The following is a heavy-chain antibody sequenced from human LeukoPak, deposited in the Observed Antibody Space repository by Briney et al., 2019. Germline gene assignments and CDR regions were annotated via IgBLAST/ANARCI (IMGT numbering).Heavy chain of an antibody. Sequence: SETLSLTCTVSGGSISSYYWSWIRQPPGKGLEWIGYIYYSGTTNYNPSLKSRVTISVDTSKNQFSLKLSSVTAADTAVYYCARGVYIAAAQYGYWGQGTLVTISS. CDR2: IYYSGTT. CDR1: GGSISSYY. V-gene: IGHV4-59*01. D-gene: IGHD6-13*01. J-gene: IGHJ4*02. CDR3: ARGVYIAAAQYGY.